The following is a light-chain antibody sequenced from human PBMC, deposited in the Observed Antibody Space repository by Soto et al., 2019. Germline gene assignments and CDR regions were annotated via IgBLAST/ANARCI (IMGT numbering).Light chain of an antibody. Sequence: DIQLTQSPSSLSASVGDRVTITCRASQSIRSYLNWYQQKPGKAPKLLIYDASSLESGVPSRFSGSGSGTEFTLTISSLQPEDFATYYCQQLNSYPLTFGQGTRLEIK. CDR2: DAS. J-gene: IGKJ5*01. V-gene: IGKV1-9*01. CDR3: QQLNSYPLT. CDR1: QSIRSY.